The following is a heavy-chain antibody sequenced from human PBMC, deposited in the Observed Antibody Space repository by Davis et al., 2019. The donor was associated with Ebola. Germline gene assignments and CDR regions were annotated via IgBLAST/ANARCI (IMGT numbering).Heavy chain of an antibody. V-gene: IGHV1-18*01. D-gene: IGHD1-26*01. J-gene: IGHJ3*02. Sequence: ASVKVSCKAFGYTFTSYGISWVRQAPGQGLEWMGWISGYEDNRNYAPRFQGRITLTKDRATSTVYMELSSLTSDDTAVYYCARTSIVGTTTTASDIWGQGTKVTVSS. CDR1: GYTFTSYG. CDR2: ISGYEDNR. CDR3: ARTSIVGTTTTASDI.